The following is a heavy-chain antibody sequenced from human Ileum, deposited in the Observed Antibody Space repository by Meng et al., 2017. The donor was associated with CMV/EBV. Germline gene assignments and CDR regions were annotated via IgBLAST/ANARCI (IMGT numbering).Heavy chain of an antibody. CDR3: ARGCSSTSCYTRSDYYYYYGMDV. V-gene: IGHV3-9*03. CDR2: ISWNSGSI. J-gene: IGHJ6*02. Sequence: SLKISCAASGFTFDDYAMHWVRQAPGKGLEWVSGISWNSGSIGYADSVKGRFTISRDNAKNSLYLQMNSLRAEDMALYYCARGCSSTSCYTRSDYYYYYGMDVWAQGTKVTVSS. CDR1: GFTFDDYA. D-gene: IGHD2-2*02.